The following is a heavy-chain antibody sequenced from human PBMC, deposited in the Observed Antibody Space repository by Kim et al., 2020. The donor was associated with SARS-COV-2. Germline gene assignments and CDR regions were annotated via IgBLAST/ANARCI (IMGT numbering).Heavy chain of an antibody. CDR1: GASINRSSYY. Sequence: SETLSLTCTVSGASINRSSYYWGWIRQPPGEGLEWIGSINCNGSTYYNPSLKSRVTISVDTSKNHFSLKLTSVTAADMAVYYCASPSQAYYYGSGSHDPYYYYGMDVWGQGTTVTVSS. J-gene: IGHJ6*02. D-gene: IGHD3-10*01. CDR3: ASPSQAYYYGSGSHDPYYYYGMDV. CDR2: INCNGST. V-gene: IGHV4-39*02.